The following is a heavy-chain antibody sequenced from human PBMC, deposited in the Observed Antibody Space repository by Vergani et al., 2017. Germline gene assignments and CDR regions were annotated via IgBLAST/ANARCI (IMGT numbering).Heavy chain of an antibody. D-gene: IGHD1-26*01. J-gene: IGHJ3*01. CDR3: ARRAERWETLLRDDFDV. Sequence: QLQLQESGPGLVKPSETLSLTCTVSGDSISSTNYYWSWIRLAPGKGLEWIGEINHSGTINYNPTLKSPFNVSIDTSRDHFSLKLRSVSAADTAVYFCARRAERWETLLRDDFDVWGQGTFVTVSP. CDR1: GDSISSTNYY. CDR2: INHSGTI. V-gene: IGHV4-39*02.